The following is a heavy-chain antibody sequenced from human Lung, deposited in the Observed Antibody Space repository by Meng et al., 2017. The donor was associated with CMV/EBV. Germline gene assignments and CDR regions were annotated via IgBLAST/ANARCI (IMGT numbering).Heavy chain of an antibody. CDR3: ARDFVVLPAATYFDY. D-gene: IGHD2-2*01. V-gene: IGHV1-2*02. CDR1: GYSFTAYY. CDR2: ISLNSGGT. J-gene: IGHJ4*02. Sequence: ASVXVSXXASGYSFTAYYIHWVRQAPGQGLEWMGWISLNSGGTNYAQRFQGRVTLTRDTSISTVYMELRRLTADDTAVYFCARDFVVLPAATYFDYWGQGTXVTVSS.